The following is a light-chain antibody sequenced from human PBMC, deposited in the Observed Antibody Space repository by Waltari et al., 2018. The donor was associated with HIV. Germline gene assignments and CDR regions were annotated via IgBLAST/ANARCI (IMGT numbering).Light chain of an antibody. CDR3: SAWDDKLTALV. CDR2: QND. CDR1: SYNIGNNF. V-gene: IGLV1-47*01. Sequence: QSVLTQPPSASGTPGQRVTISCSGHSYNIGNNFVSWYQQVPGMAPKLLIYQNDQRPSGVPDRFSGSKSGTSASLAISGLRSEDEADYYCSAWDDKLTALVFGGGTKLTDL. J-gene: IGLJ2*01.